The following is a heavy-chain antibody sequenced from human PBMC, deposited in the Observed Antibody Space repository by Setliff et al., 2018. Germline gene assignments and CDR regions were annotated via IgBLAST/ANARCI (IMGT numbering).Heavy chain of an antibody. CDR3: ASANTTGYYYFDN. V-gene: IGHV3-7*03. Sequence: PGGSLRLSCAASGLTFSSYWMSWVRQAPGKGLERLANINEDGSHKWYVDSVKGRFTISRDNAKNTLYLQMNGLRAEDTAVYYCASANTTGYYYFDNWGQGTLVTVSS. J-gene: IGHJ4*02. CDR1: GLTFSSYW. CDR2: INEDGSHK. D-gene: IGHD5-12*01.